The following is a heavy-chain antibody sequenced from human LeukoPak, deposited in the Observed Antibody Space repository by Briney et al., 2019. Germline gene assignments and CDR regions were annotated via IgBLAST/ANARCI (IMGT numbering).Heavy chain of an antibody. J-gene: IGHJ4*02. CDR2: IIPIFGTA. V-gene: IGHV1-69*01. CDR3: AREGGHCSSTSCYGY. CDR1: GGTFSSYA. Sequence: SVKVSCKASGGTFSSYAISWVRQAPGQGLEWMGGIIPIFGTANYAQKFQGRVTITADESTSTAYMELSSLRSEDTAVYYCAREGGHCSSTSCYGYWGQGTLVTVSS. D-gene: IGHD2-2*01.